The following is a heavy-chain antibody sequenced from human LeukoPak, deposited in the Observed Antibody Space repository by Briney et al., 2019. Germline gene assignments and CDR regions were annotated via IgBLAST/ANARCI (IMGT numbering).Heavy chain of an antibody. V-gene: IGHV4-59*01. CDR3: ARGSVRGEFDP. CDR1: GGSISTYY. CDR2: IYYTGST. Sequence: PSETLSLTCILSGGSISTYYWSWVLQPPGNGLEWIGYIYYTGSTDYNPSLKSRVTMSVDTSKNQFSLKLSSVTAADTAVYSCARGSVRGEFDPWGQGTLVTVSS. D-gene: IGHD3-10*01. J-gene: IGHJ5*02.